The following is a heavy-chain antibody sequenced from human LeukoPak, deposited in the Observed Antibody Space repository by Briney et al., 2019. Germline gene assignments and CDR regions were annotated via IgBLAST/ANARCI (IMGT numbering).Heavy chain of an antibody. V-gene: IGHV3-23*01. Sequence: GGSLRLSCAASGFIFSRYAMSWVRQAPGKGLEWVSDINDNGGGTFYADSVKGRFTVSRDNSKNTLYMQMNSLRGGDTAVYYCAKKLGSSPGDFFDYGGQGTLVTVSS. J-gene: IGHJ4*02. CDR2: INDNGGGT. D-gene: IGHD6-6*01. CDR3: AKKLGSSPGDFFDY. CDR1: GFIFSRYA.